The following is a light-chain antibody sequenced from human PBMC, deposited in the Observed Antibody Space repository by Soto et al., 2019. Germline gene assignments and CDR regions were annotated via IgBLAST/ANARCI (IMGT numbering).Light chain of an antibody. J-gene: IGLJ2*01. Sequence: QSALTQPASVSGSPGQSITISCTGTSSDVGGYNYVSWYQQHPDKAPKLIIFEVSHRPSGVSNRFSGSKSGNTASLTISGLQAEDEADYSCTSYTRSRNLLFGGGTKLTVL. CDR2: EVS. CDR3: TSYTRSRNLL. CDR1: SSDVGGYNY. V-gene: IGLV2-14*01.